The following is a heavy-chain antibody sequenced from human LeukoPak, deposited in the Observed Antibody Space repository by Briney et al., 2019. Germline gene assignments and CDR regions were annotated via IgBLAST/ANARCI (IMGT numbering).Heavy chain of an antibody. D-gene: IGHD3-22*01. CDR2: IKQDGSET. J-gene: IGHJ5*02. Sequence: GGSLRLSCAASGFTFNNHYMTWVRQAPGKGLEWVANIKQDGSETYYLDSVKGRFTISRDSAKNSLYLQMNNVRAEDTAVYYCARDSLGGSCYVSWGQGTLVTVSS. CDR3: ARDSLGGSCYVS. CDR1: GFTFNNHY. V-gene: IGHV3-7*04.